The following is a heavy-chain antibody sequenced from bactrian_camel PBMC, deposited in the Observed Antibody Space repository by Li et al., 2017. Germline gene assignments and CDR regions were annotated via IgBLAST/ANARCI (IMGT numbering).Heavy chain of an antibody. Sequence: HVQLVESGGGTAQAGGSLRLSCAASGYTANMNCMAWFRQAPGNEREAVAAICTGDGRAYYHDSENDSGKGRFTISRDNAKNTVYLQMNNLKPEDTGMYYCAASRGVASFSAMTYAYWGQGTQVTVS. CDR2: ICTGDGRA. CDR3: AASRGVASFSAMTYAY. J-gene: IGHJ4*01. V-gene: IGHV3-3*01. CDR1: GYTANMNC. D-gene: IGHD1*01.